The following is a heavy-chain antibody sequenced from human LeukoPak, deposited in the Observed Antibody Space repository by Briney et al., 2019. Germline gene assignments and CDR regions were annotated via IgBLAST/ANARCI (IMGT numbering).Heavy chain of an antibody. CDR1: GFTVSSNY. D-gene: IGHD3-10*01. J-gene: IGHJ4*02. CDR2: IYSGGST. V-gene: IGHV3-66*01. CDR3: AREGFGEFLFDY. Sequence: GGSLRLSCAASGFTVSSNYMSWVRQAPGKGLEWVSVIYSGGSTYYADSVKGRFTISRDNSKNTLYLQMNSLRAEDTAVYYCAREGFGEFLFDYWGQGTLVTVSS.